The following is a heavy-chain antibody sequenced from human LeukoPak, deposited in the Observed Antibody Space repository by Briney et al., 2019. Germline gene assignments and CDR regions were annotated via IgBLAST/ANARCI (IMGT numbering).Heavy chain of an antibody. Sequence: PSETLSLTRSVSVDSITSSNHLWGWIRQTPGDGLEWIGSVFFQNTYYNPSLKSRVTMSVDRTRSLLSLELRSVTAADTALYYCARQKGSTGFFDFWGRGTLVTVSS. D-gene: IGHD6-25*01. CDR1: VDSITSSNHL. CDR2: VFFQNT. J-gene: IGHJ4*02. CDR3: ARQKGSTGFFDF. V-gene: IGHV4-39*01.